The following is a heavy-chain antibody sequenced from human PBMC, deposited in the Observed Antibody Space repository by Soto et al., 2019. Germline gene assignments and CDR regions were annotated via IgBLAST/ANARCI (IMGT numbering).Heavy chain of an antibody. V-gene: IGHV3-33*01. CDR2: IWYDGSNK. CDR3: ARDQAVVVGAEWYFDL. CDR1: GFMFRSYG. J-gene: IGHJ2*01. D-gene: IGHD2-15*01. Sequence: QVQLVESGGGVVQPGRSLRLSCGASGFMFRSYGMHWVRQAPGKGLEWVALIWYDGSNKYYADSVKGRFTISRDDSKDTLYLQMNGLRAEDTAVYYCARDQAVVVGAEWYFDLWGRGTLVSVSS.